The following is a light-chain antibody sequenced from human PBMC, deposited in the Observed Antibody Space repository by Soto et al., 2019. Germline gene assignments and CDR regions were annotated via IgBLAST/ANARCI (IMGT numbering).Light chain of an antibody. CDR2: DAS. V-gene: IGKV3-11*01. CDR1: QSVSRNY. J-gene: IGKJ5*01. Sequence: EIVMTQSPVTLSASPCESATLSFSASQSVSRNYLAWYQQKPGQAPRLLIYDASSRATGIPARFSGSGSGTDFTLTISSLEPEDFAVYYCHLRSNWPITFGQGTRLEIK. CDR3: HLRSNWPIT.